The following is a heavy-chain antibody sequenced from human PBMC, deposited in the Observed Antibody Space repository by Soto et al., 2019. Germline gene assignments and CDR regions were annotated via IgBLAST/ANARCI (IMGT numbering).Heavy chain of an antibody. D-gene: IGHD6-13*01. Sequence: SETLSLTCTVSGASMNSYHWSWIRQPAGKGLEWIGHIHSSGSTNYNPSLKSRVTMSVDTSKNQFSLRLMSLTAADTAVYYCARDQGVAAAGITWFDPWGQGSLVTSPQ. CDR2: IHSSGST. CDR3: ARDQGVAAAGITWFDP. J-gene: IGHJ5*02. CDR1: GASMNSYH. V-gene: IGHV4-4*07.